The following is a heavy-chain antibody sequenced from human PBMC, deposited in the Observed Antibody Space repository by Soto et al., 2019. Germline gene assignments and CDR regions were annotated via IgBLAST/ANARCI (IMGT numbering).Heavy chain of an antibody. CDR3: AKGGRGYSYGRFDY. V-gene: IGHV3-9*01. J-gene: IGHJ4*02. Sequence: EVQLVESGGGLVQPGRSLRLSCAASGFTFDDYAMHWVRQAPGNGLEWVSGISWNSGSIAYADSVKGRFTISRDNAKKSLYLQMNSLTAEDTALYYCAKGGRGYSYGRFDYCGQGTLVTVSS. D-gene: IGHD5-18*01. CDR2: ISWNSGSI. CDR1: GFTFDDYA.